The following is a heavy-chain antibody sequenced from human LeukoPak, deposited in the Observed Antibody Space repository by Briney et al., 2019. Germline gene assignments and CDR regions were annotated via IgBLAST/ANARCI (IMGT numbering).Heavy chain of an antibody. D-gene: IGHD2-15*01. Sequence: PSETLSLTCTVSGGSISSGGYYWSWIRQPPGEGLEWIGEINHSGSTNYNPSLKSRVTISVDTSKNQFSLKLSSVTAADTAVYYCARGEYVVVVAATNGMDVWGQGTTVTVSS. CDR2: INHSGST. CDR3: ARGEYVVVVAATNGMDV. CDR1: GGSISSGGYY. J-gene: IGHJ6*02. V-gene: IGHV4-39*07.